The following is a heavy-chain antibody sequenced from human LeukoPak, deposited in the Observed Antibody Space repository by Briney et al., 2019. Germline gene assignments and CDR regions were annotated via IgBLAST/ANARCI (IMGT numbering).Heavy chain of an antibody. CDR2: ISAYNGNT. CDR3: ARFGLGKHIEVAGIPFDI. CDR1: GYTFTSYG. V-gene: IGHV1-18*01. D-gene: IGHD6-19*01. J-gene: IGHJ3*02. Sequence: ASVKVSCKASGYTFTSYGISWVRQAPGQGLEWMGWISAYNGNTNYAQKLQGRVTMTTDTSTSTAYMELRSLRSDDTAVYYCARFGLGKHIEVAGIPFDIWGQGTMVTVSS.